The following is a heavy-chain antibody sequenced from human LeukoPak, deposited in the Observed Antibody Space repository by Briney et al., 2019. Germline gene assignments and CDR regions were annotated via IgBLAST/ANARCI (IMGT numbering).Heavy chain of an antibody. CDR2: IYHSGGT. V-gene: IGHV4-30-2*01. J-gene: IGHJ5*02. CDR3: ARGDREAEGGWFDP. Sequence: SQTLSLTRAVSGGSISSGGYSWSWIRQPPGKGLEWIGYIYHSGGTYYNPSLKSRVTISVDRSKSQFSLKLSSVTAADTAVYYCARGDREAEGGWFDPWGQGTLVTVSS. CDR1: GGSISSGGYS. D-gene: IGHD3-16*01.